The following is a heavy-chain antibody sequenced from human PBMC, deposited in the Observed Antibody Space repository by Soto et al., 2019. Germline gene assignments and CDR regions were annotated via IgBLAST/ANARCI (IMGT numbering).Heavy chain of an antibody. V-gene: IGHV3-30-3*02. Sequence: GGSLKLSCAASGFGFGGKTMYWVRQAPGRGLEWVALIAPDGSQIYYADSVKGRFTISRDNSKNTLYLQMDNLRAEDTPLYLCATDIHATWLLNSWGQGTLVTVSS. CDR1: GFGFGGKT. CDR3: ATDIHATWLLNS. CDR2: IAPDGSQI. D-gene: IGHD2-2*02. J-gene: IGHJ5*02.